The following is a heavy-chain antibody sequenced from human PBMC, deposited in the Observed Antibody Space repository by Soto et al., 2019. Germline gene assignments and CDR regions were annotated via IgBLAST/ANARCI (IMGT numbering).Heavy chain of an antibody. CDR2: IWSDGRNK. CDR1: GFTFSTYG. Sequence: QVQLVESGGGVVQPGRSLRLSCAASGFTFSTYGMHWVRQAPGKGLEWVATIWSDGRNKYYADSVKGRFSISSDNSENTVYLQVNSLRAEDTATYYCVSGGEWASEYWGQGTLVTVSS. D-gene: IGHD3-16*01. V-gene: IGHV3-33*01. J-gene: IGHJ4*02. CDR3: VSGGEWASEY.